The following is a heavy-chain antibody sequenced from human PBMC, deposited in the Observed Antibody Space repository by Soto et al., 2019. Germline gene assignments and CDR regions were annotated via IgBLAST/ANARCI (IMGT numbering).Heavy chain of an antibody. CDR2: IYATGST. V-gene: IGHV4-39*07. D-gene: IGHD1-1*01. J-gene: IGHJ5*02. CDR3: VRDGTKNLRDWFDP. Sequence: PSETLSLTCPCSCGSISRSSYYWGGIRHPPGKGLEWIGRIYATGSTDYNPSLKSRLTMSVDMSKKQFSLTLRSVTAADTAMYYCVRDGTKNLRDWFDPWGQGILVTVSS. CDR1: CGSISRSSYY.